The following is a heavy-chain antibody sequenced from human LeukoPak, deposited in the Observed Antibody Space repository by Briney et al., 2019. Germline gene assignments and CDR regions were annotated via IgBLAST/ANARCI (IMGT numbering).Heavy chain of an antibody. CDR2: INYSGSS. V-gene: IGHV4-59*01. Sequence: KPSETLSLTCAVSGVAISSYYWGWIRQPPGKGLEWIGYINYSGSSNHNPSLKSRVTISVDTSKNQFSLKLSSVTAADTAVYYCARGTIAMAGILDCWGQGTLVTVSS. J-gene: IGHJ4*02. D-gene: IGHD6-19*01. CDR1: GVAISSYY. CDR3: ARGTIAMAGILDC.